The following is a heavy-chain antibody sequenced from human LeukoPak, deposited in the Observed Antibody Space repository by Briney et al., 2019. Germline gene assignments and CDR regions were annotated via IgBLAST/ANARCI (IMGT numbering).Heavy chain of an antibody. CDR1: GYTFTSYG. Sequence: ASVKVSCKASGYTFTSYGISWVRQAPGQGLEWTGWISAYNGNTNYAQKLQGRVTMTTDTSTSTAYMELRSLRSDDTAVYYCARSGYSSSRDAFDIWGQGTMVTVSS. CDR2: ISAYNGNT. D-gene: IGHD6-13*01. CDR3: ARSGYSSSRDAFDI. J-gene: IGHJ3*02. V-gene: IGHV1-18*01.